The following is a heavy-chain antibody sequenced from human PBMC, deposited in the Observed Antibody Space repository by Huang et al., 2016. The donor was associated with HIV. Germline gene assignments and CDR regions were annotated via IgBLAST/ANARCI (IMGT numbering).Heavy chain of an antibody. D-gene: IGHD6-19*01. CDR2: ISSSSSNI. J-gene: IGHJ3*02. V-gene: IGHV3-21*01. CDR1: GFTFSSYS. CDR3: ARVGGVAAGTFGTFDI. Sequence: EVQLVESGGGLVKPGGSLRLSCAASGFTFSSYSMNWVRQVPGKGLELVSSISSSSSNIYYADSVKGRFTISRDNAKNSLYLQMNSLRAEDTAVYYCARVGGVAAGTFGTFDIWGQGTMVTVSS.